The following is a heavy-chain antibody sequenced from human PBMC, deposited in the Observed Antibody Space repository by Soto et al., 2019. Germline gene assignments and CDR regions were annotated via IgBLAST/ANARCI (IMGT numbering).Heavy chain of an antibody. CDR3: ARLWGYGDYGEMGY. Sequence: VQLVQSGAEVKNTGASVKVSCKASGYTVTSYGISWVRQAPGQGLEWMGWISAYNGNTNYAQKLQGRVTMTTDTSTSTAYMELRSLRSDDTAVYYCARLWGYGDYGEMGYWGQGTLVTVSS. D-gene: IGHD4-17*01. CDR2: ISAYNGNT. CDR1: GYTVTSYG. V-gene: IGHV1-18*01. J-gene: IGHJ4*02.